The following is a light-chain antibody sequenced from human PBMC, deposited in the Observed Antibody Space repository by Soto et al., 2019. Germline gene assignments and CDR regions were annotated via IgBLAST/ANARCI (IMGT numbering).Light chain of an antibody. V-gene: IGLV2-23*01. Sequence: QSVLTQPASVSGFPGRSITISCTGTSSDVGSYNLVSWYQQHPGKAPKLMIYEGSKRPSGVSNRFSGSKSGNTASLTISGLQAEDEADYYCCSYAGSSTLYVFGTGTKVTVL. CDR1: SSDVGSYNL. CDR2: EGS. CDR3: CSYAGSSTLYV. J-gene: IGLJ1*01.